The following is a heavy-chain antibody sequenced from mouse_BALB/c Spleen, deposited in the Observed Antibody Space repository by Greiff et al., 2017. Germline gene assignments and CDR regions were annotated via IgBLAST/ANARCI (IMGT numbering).Heavy chain of an antibody. V-gene: IGHV1S22*01. Sequence: LQQPGSELVRPGASVKLSCKASGYTFTSYWMHWVKQRPGQGLEWIGNIYPGSGSTKYNEKFKGKATLTTDKSSSTAYMQLSRLTSEDSAVYFCARGVPGYAWFAYWGQGTLVTVSA. D-gene: IGHD3-1*01. CDR1: GYTFTSYW. J-gene: IGHJ3*01. CDR2: IYPGSGST. CDR3: ARGVPGYAWFAY.